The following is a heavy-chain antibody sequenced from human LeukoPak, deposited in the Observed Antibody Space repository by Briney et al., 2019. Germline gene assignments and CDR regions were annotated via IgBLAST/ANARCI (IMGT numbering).Heavy chain of an antibody. J-gene: IGHJ4*02. CDR2: MNPRNGNT. Sequence: GASVKVSRKASGYTFTTNNINWVRQAPGQGLEWMGYMNPRNGNTGYAQQFQGRVTVTRNTSTSTAYMELTSLRSEDTAVYYRARFRTGYYVFDYWGQGTLITVSS. D-gene: IGHD3/OR15-3a*01. CDR3: ARFRTGYYVFDY. CDR1: GYTFTTNN. V-gene: IGHV1-8*02.